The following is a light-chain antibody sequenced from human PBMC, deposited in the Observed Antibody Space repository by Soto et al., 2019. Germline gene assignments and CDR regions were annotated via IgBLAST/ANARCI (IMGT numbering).Light chain of an antibody. CDR2: GAS. CDR1: QSVSIN. CDR3: QQYNNWPPIT. V-gene: IGKV3-15*01. J-gene: IGKJ5*01. Sequence: ETVMTQSPATLSVSPGEGATLSCRASQSVSINLAWYQQKPGQAPRLLIYGASTRATGIPARFSGSGSWTEFTLTISSLQSEDFAVYYCQQYNNWPPITFGQGTRLEIK.